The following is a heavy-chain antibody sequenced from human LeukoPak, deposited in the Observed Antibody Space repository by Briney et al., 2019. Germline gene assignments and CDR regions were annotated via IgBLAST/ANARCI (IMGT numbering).Heavy chain of an antibody. V-gene: IGHV4-34*01. CDR3: ARGKRFHYYYYYMDV. CDR1: GGSFSGYY. J-gene: IGHJ6*03. Sequence: SETLSLTCAVYGGSFSGYYWSWIRPPPGKGLEWIGEINHSGSTNYNPSLKSRVTISVDTSKNQFSLKLSSVTAADTAVYYCARGKRFHYYYYYMDVWGKGTTVTVSS. CDR2: INHSGST. D-gene: IGHD3-3*01.